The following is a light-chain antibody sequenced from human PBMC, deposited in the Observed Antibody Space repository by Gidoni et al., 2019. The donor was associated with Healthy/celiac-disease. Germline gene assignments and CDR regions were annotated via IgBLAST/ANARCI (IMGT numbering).Light chain of an antibody. CDR1: QRISSY. CDR2: AAS. V-gene: IGKV1-39*01. CDR3: QQSYSTPFT. J-gene: IGKJ4*01. Sequence: IQMTQSPSSLSASVGDRVTITCRASQRISSYLNWYQQKPGKAPKLLIYAASSLQSGVPSRFSGSGSGTDFTLTISSLQPEDFATYYCQQSYSTPFTFGGGTKVEIK.